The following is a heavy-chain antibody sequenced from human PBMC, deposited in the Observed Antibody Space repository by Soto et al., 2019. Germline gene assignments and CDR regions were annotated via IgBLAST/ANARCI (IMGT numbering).Heavy chain of an antibody. J-gene: IGHJ4*02. Sequence: GASVKVSCKASGYTLIMYYIHWMRQAPGQGLEWKGLINPSGGSKIYAQKFQGRVTMTRDTSTSTVYMDLSSLRSEYTSVYYCARSPYSSGYYYAIDYWGQGTQVTVSS. CDR1: GYTLIMYY. CDR2: INPSGGSK. V-gene: IGHV1-46*01. D-gene: IGHD3-22*01. CDR3: ARSPYSSGYYYAIDY.